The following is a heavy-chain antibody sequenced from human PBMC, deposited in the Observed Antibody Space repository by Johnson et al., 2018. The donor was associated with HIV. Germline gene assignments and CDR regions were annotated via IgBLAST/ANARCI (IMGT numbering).Heavy chain of an antibody. D-gene: IGHD6-19*01. CDR3: AKEGVAGADAFDI. CDR1: GFTVSSNY. J-gene: IGHJ3*02. CDR2: IYSGGST. V-gene: IGHV3-66*01. Sequence: QLVESGGGLVQPGGSLRLSCAASGFTVSSNYMSWVRQAPGKGLEWVSVIYSGGSTYYADSVKGRFTISRDNSKNTLYLQMNSLRAEDTAVYYCAKEGVAGADAFDIWGQGTMVTVSS.